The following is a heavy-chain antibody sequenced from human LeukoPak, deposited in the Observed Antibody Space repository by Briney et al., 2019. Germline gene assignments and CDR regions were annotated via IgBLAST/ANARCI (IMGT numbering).Heavy chain of an antibody. CDR1: RDSITSSDYH. J-gene: IGHJ6*02. CDR3: ASRNDYDFWSGYLGPPFGMDV. V-gene: IGHV4-39*01. D-gene: IGHD3-3*01. CDR2: IYYSGNT. Sequence: SETLSLTCTVSRDSITSSDYHWDWIRQPPGKGLEWIGTIYYSGNTYYNPSLKSRVTISVDTSKNQFSLKLSSVTAADTAVYYCASRNDYDFWSGYLGPPFGMDVWGQGTTVTVSS.